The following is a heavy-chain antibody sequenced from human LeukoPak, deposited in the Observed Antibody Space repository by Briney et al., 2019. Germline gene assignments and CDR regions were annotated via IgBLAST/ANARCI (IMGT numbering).Heavy chain of an antibody. CDR1: GFTFSSYA. J-gene: IGHJ6*02. D-gene: IGHD3-22*01. V-gene: IGHV3-23*01. CDR3: AKDTLTYDSSGSPHYYYGMDV. CDR2: ISGSGDST. Sequence: GGSLRLSCAASGFTFSSYAMSWVRQAPGKGLEWVSGISGSGDSTYYADSVKGRFTISRDNSKNTLYLQMNSLRAEDTAVYYCAKDTLTYDSSGSPHYYYGMDVWGQGTTVTVSS.